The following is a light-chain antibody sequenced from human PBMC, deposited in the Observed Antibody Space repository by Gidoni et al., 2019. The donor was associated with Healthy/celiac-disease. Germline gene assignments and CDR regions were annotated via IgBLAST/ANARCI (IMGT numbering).Light chain of an antibody. J-gene: IGKJ2*01. V-gene: IGKV3-11*01. CDR2: DAS. Sequence: EIGLTQSPATLSLSPGERATLSCRASQSVSSYLAWYQQKPGQAPRLLIFDASNRATSIPARFSGSGSGTDFPLTISSLEPEDFAVYYCQQRSTWPFTFGQGTKLEIK. CDR3: QQRSTWPFT. CDR1: QSVSSY.